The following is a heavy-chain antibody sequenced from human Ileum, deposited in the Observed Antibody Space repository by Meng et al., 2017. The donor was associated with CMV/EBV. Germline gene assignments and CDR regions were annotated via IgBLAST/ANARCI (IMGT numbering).Heavy chain of an antibody. CDR2: IHFDGSHN. Sequence: GESLKISCTPSGFTFSHYAMHWVRQPPGKGLEWVAMIHFDGSHNYHEDSVKGRFTISRDNSKNTLYLQMNSLRPEDTAVYYCARDPSQYSSSYYFDHWGQGTRVTVSS. J-gene: IGHJ4*02. CDR3: ARDPSQYSSSYYFDH. CDR1: GFTFSHYA. D-gene: IGHD6-6*01. V-gene: IGHV3-30*02.